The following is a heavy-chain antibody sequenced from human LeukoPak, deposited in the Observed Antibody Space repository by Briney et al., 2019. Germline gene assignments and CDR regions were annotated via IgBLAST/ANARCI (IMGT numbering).Heavy chain of an antibody. CDR2: ISYDGSNK. V-gene: IGHV3-30-3*01. D-gene: IGHD7-27*01. CDR1: GFTFSSYA. CDR3: AKDGLTGDQQDAFDI. J-gene: IGHJ3*02. Sequence: GGSLRLSCAASGFTFSSYAMHWVRQAPGKGLEWVAVISYDGSNKYYADSVKGQFIISRDNSKNTLYLQMNSLRAGDTAVYYCAKDGLTGDQQDAFDIWGQGTMVTVSS.